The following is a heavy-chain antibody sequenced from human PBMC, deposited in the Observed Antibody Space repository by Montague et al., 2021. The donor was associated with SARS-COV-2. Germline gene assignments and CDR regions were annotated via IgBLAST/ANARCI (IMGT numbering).Heavy chain of an antibody. CDR1: GFTVSSNY. Sequence: SLRLSCAASGFTVSSNYMSWVRQAPGKGLEWVSVIYSGGSTYYADSVKGRFTISRDNSKNTLYLQMNSLRAEDTAVYYCAREVATIFSLAFDIWGQGTMVTVSS. D-gene: IGHD5-12*01. CDR2: IYSGGST. CDR3: AREVATIFSLAFDI. J-gene: IGHJ3*02. V-gene: IGHV3-53*01.